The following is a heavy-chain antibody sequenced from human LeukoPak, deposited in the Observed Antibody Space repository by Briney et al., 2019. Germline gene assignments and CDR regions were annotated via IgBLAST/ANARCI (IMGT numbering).Heavy chain of an antibody. CDR3: AKLTSGNYGGYSFDY. J-gene: IGHJ4*02. D-gene: IGHD4-17*01. CDR2: ISYDGSNK. CDR1: GFTFSSYG. V-gene: IGHV3-30*18. Sequence: GRSLRLSCAASGFTFSSYGMHWVRQAPGKGLEWVAVISYDGSNKYYADSVKGRFTISRDNSKNTLYLQMNSLRAEDTAVYYCAKLTSGNYGGYSFDYWGQGTLVTVSS.